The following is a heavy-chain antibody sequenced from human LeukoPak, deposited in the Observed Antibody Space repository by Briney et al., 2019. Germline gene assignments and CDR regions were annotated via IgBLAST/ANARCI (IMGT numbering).Heavy chain of an antibody. CDR3: ASDRIEVDAFDI. D-gene: IGHD2-15*01. Sequence: PSETLSLTCTVPGGSISSGSYFWSWIRQPAGKGLEWIGRIYTSGSTNYNPSLKSRVTISVDTSKNQFSLKLSSVTAADTAVYYCASDRIEVDAFDIWGQGTMVTVSS. CDR1: GGSISSGSYF. J-gene: IGHJ3*02. CDR2: IYTSGST. V-gene: IGHV4-61*02.